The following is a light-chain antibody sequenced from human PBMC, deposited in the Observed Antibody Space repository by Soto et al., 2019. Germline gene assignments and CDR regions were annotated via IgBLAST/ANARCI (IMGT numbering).Light chain of an antibody. CDR3: QQDGSSPVYT. V-gene: IGKV3-20*01. CDR2: GAS. CDR1: QSVSSSY. Sequence: EIVLTQSPGTLSLSPGERATLSCRASQSVSSSYLAWYQQKPGQAPRLLIYGASSRATGIPDRVSGSGSGTSFTLSISRLEPEDFAVYYCQQDGSSPVYTFGQGTKLEIK. J-gene: IGKJ2*01.